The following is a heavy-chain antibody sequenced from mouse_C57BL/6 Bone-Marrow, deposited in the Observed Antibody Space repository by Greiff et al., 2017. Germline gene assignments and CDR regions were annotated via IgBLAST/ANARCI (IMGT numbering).Heavy chain of an antibody. D-gene: IGHD2-4*01. CDR1: GFTFSSYA. Sequence: EVKLVESGGGLVKPGGSLKLSCAASGFTFSSYAMSWVRQTPEKRLEWVATISDGGSYTYYPANVKGRFTITRDNAKSNLYRQMSHLKSEDTAMYYGARGEGLGRWFAYWGQGTLVTVSA. V-gene: IGHV5-4*03. CDR3: ARGEGLGRWFAY. J-gene: IGHJ3*01. CDR2: ISDGGSYT.